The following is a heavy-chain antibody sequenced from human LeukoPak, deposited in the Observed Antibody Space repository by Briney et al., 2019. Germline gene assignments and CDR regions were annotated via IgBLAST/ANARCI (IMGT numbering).Heavy chain of an antibody. CDR1: GFTFSSYG. CDR2: ISYDGSNK. V-gene: IGHV3-30*18. CDR3: AKEGEYSPGPDY. D-gene: IGHD3-16*01. J-gene: IGHJ4*02. Sequence: GGSLRLSCAASGFTFSSYGMHWVRQAPGKGLEWVAVISYDGSNKYYADSVKGRITISRDNSKNTLYLQMNSLRAEDTAVYYCAKEGEYSPGPDYWGQGTLVTVSS.